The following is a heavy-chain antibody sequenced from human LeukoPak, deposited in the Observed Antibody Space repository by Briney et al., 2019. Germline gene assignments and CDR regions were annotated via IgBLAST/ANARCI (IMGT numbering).Heavy chain of an antibody. CDR1: GGSISSSSYY. CDR2: IYYSGST. Sequence: SETLSLTCTVSGGSISSSSYYWGWIRQPPGKGLEWIGSIYYSGSTYYNPSLKSRVTISVDTSKNQFSLKLSSVTAADTAVYYCARDFSSGYWGQGTLVTVSS. CDR3: ARDFSSGY. D-gene: IGHD6-19*01. J-gene: IGHJ4*02. V-gene: IGHV4-39*07.